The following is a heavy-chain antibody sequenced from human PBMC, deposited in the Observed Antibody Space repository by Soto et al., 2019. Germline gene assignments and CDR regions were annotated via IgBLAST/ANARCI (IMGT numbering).Heavy chain of an antibody. D-gene: IGHD3-22*01. Sequence: GGSLRLSCAASGFTFSSYAMHWVRQAPGKGLEWVAVISYDGSNKYYADSVKGRFTISRDNSKNTLYLQMNSLRAEGTAVYYCARDSPEDTYYYDSSGYYHAFDIWGQGTMVTVSS. CDR1: GFTFSSYA. CDR2: ISYDGSNK. J-gene: IGHJ3*02. CDR3: ARDSPEDTYYYDSSGYYHAFDI. V-gene: IGHV3-30-3*01.